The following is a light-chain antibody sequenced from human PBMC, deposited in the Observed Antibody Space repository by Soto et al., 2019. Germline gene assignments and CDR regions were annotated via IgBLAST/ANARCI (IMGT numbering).Light chain of an antibody. CDR3: SSYTTSYTQV. CDR1: SSDVGGYNY. J-gene: IGLJ3*02. CDR2: EVS. Sequence: QSALTQPASVSGSPGKSITISCTGSSSDVGGYNYVSWYQHHPGKVPKLMIYEVSNRPSGVSNRFSGSKSGNTASLSISGLLAEDEADYYCSSYTTSYTQVFGGGTKLTVL. V-gene: IGLV2-14*01.